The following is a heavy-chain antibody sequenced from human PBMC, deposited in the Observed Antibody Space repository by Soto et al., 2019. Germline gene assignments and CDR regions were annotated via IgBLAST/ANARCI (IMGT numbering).Heavy chain of an antibody. J-gene: IGHJ4*02. CDR3: AGDGGAGRRGGNIDY. V-gene: IGHV3-30-3*01. CDR2: ISYDGSNK. D-gene: IGHD6-19*01. Sequence: QVQLVESGGGVVQPGRSLRLSCAASGFTFSSYAMHWVRQAPGKGLEWVAVISYDGSNKYYADSVKGRFTISRDNSKKTLYRRMSSLRAEERAVYSWAGDGGAGRRGGNIDYWGQGTLVTVSS. CDR1: GFTFSSYA.